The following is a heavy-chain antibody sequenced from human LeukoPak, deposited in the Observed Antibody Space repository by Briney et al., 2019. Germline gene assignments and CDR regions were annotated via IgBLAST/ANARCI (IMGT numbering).Heavy chain of an antibody. V-gene: IGHV7-4-1*02. CDR3: ASSATVTTREDFNYFDY. CDR1: GYTFTNYT. D-gene: IGHD4-17*01. CDR2: INTNTGNP. J-gene: IGHJ4*02. Sequence: ASVKVSCKASGYTFTNYTINWVRQAPGQGLEWMGWINTNTGNPTYARGFTGRFVFSLDTSVSTAYLQISSLKAEDTAVYYCASSATVTTREDFNYFDYWGQGTLVTVSS.